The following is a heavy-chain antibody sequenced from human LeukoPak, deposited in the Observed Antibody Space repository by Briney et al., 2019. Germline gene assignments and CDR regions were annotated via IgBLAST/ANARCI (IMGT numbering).Heavy chain of an antibody. D-gene: IGHD5-24*01. J-gene: IGHJ6*03. CDR2: INPNSGGT. V-gene: IGHV1-2*02. CDR3: AREGGDGHYYYYYYMDV. Sequence: ASMKVSCKASGYTFTGYYMHWVRQAPGQGLEWMGWINPNSGGTNYAQKFQGRVTMTRDTSISTAYMELSRLRSDDTAVYYCAREGGDGHYYYYYYMDVWGKGTTVTISS. CDR1: GYTFTGYY.